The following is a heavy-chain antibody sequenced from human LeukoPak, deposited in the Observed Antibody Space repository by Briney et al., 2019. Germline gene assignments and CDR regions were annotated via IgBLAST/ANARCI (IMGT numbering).Heavy chain of an antibody. CDR2: IYSGGAT. Sequence: ETLSLTCTVSGGSISSGSYYWSWIRQAPGKGLEWVSVIYSGGATYYADSVKGRFTISRDNAKNSLYLQMNSPRAEDTAVYYCARGVGQYSSSPFDYWGQGTLVTVSS. CDR3: ARGVGQYSSSPFDY. D-gene: IGHD6-13*01. V-gene: IGHV3-53*01. CDR1: GGSISSGSYY. J-gene: IGHJ4*02.